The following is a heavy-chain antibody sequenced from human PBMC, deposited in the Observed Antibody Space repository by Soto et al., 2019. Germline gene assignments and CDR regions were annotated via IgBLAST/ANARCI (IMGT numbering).Heavy chain of an antibody. J-gene: IGHJ3*01. Sequence: EVQLVESGGGLVQPGGSLRLSCAASGFTFSSYWMSWVRQAPGKGLEWVANIKQHGSQRYYVDSVKGRFTISRDNAEGSIYLPMSKPGTEGTVLFYCVRRIALAGCCAFDLWGQGTIVIVAS. V-gene: IGHV3-7*01. D-gene: IGHD6-19*01. CDR2: IKQHGSQR. CDR1: GFTFSSYW. CDR3: VRRIALAGCCAFDL.